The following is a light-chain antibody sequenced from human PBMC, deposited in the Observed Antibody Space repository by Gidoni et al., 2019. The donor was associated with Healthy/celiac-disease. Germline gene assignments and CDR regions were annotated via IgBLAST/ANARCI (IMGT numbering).Light chain of an antibody. CDR3: QQYNNWPPYT. J-gene: IGKJ2*01. Sequence: EIVMTQSPATLSVSPGERATLSCRASQSVSSNLAWYQQKPGQAPRRLIYGASTRATGIPTRFSGSGSGPEFTLTISSLQSEDFAVYYCQQYNNWPPYTFGQGTKLEIK. V-gene: IGKV3-15*01. CDR2: GAS. CDR1: QSVSSN.